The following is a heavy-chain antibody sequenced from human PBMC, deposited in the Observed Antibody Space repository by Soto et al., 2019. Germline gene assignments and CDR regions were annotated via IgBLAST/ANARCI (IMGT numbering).Heavy chain of an antibody. CDR2: ISSRGSFT. D-gene: IGHD2-21*01. J-gene: IGHJ6*02. V-gene: IGHV3-11*06. CDR1: GFTFSDHY. CDR3: ARGRLTYYSYGLDV. Sequence: QVQLVESGGGLVRPGGPLRLSCAASGFTFSDHYMSWIRQAPGKGLEWISYISSRGSFTNYADSVKGRFTISRDNGKKSLYLQMNNLTAEDTAMYYSARGRLTYYSYGLDVWGQGTTVTVS.